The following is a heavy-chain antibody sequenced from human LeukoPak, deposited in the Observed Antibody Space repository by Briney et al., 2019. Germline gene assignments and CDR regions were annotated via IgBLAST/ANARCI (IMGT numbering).Heavy chain of an antibody. Sequence: PSETLSLTCTVSGGPPNNYYWSWIRQPPGKGLEWVGYISYSGSTNYSPSLESRVTISIDTSKKQFSLNLRSVTAADTAVYYCARDLFAQTTGTLHLWGQGTLVTVSS. CDR2: ISYSGST. CDR3: ARDLFAQTTGTLHL. J-gene: IGHJ5*02. V-gene: IGHV4-59*01. CDR1: GGPPNNYY. D-gene: IGHD1-1*01.